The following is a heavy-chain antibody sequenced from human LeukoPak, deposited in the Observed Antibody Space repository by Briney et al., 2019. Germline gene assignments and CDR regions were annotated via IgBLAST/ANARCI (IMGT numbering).Heavy chain of an antibody. CDR3: ARGYSSVY. CDR1: GYTFTGYY. J-gene: IGHJ4*02. V-gene: IGHV5-51*01. D-gene: IGHD1-1*01. CDR2: IYPGDSDT. Sequence: KVSCKASGYTFTGYYMHWVRQMPGKGLEWMGIIYPGDSDTRYSPSFQGQVTISADKSISTAYLQWSSLKASDTAIYYCARGYSSVYWGEGTLVTVSS.